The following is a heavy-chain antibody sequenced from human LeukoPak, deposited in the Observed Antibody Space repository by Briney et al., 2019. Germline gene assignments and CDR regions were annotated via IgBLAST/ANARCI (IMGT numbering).Heavy chain of an antibody. CDR1: GFTFSTYA. Sequence: SGRSQRLSCAVSGFTFSTYAMNWVRQAPGKGLEWVSGISGSGGSTYYAHSVKGRFTMYRDNVKKSMYLQMNSLRAEDTAVYYCARPSGSGSPYYGMDVWGQGTTVTVSS. CDR3: ARPSGSGSPYYGMDV. D-gene: IGHD3-10*01. J-gene: IGHJ6*02. V-gene: IGHV3-23*01. CDR2: ISGSGGST.